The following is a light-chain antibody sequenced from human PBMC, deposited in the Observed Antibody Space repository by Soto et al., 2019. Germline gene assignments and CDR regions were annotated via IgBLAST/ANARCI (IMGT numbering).Light chain of an antibody. CDR3: SSYTDFTLYA. CDR2: DVS. CDR1: SSVVGGYNY. Sequence: QSVLSRAGSVSRSHGESSSIKRTGNSSVVGGYNYVSWYQHQPGKAPKLVIFDVSGRPSGISNRFSGSKSGNTASLTISGLLPEDEADYYCSSYTDFTLYAFGTGTKVTVL. J-gene: IGLJ1*01. V-gene: IGLV2-14*03.